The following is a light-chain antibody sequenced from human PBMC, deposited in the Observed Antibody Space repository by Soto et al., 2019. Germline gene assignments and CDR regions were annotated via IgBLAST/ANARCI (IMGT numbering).Light chain of an antibody. CDR2: NNV. V-gene: IGLV1-44*01. CDR1: TSNIGSNT. CDR3: AEWDDRLNGHYV. J-gene: IGLJ1*01. Sequence: QSVLTQPPSASGTPGQRVTISCSGSTSNIGSNTVNWYQQLPGTAPKLLISNNVERPSGVPDRFSGSRSGTPASLAISGLQSEDEADYYCAEWDDRLNGHYVFGTGTKVTVL.